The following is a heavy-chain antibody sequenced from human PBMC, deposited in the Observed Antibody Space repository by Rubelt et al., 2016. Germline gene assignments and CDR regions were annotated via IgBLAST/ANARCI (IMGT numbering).Heavy chain of an antibody. Sequence: QVQLQQWGAGLLKPSETLSLTCAVYGGSFSGYYWSWIRQPPGKGLEWIGEINHSGRTNYNPSLKSRVTRSVDTSKNQVSLKLSSVTAADTAVYYCARRRRYSGSSYWYFDLWGRGTLVTVSS. CDR2: INHSGRT. J-gene: IGHJ2*01. V-gene: IGHV4-34*01. D-gene: IGHD1-26*01. CDR3: ARRRRYSGSSYWYFDL. CDR1: GGSFSGYY.